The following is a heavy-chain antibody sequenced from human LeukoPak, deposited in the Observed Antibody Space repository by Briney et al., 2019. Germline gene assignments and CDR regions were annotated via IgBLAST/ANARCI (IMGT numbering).Heavy chain of an antibody. Sequence: ASVKVSCKASGYTFTSYDINWVRQATGQGLEWMGWMDPNSGNTGYAQKFQGRVTMTRNTSISTAYMELSSLRSEDTAVYYCAITTVTDDAFDIWGQGTMVTVSS. J-gene: IGHJ3*02. CDR2: MDPNSGNT. CDR1: GYTFTSYD. D-gene: IGHD4-17*01. CDR3: AITTVTDDAFDI. V-gene: IGHV1-8*01.